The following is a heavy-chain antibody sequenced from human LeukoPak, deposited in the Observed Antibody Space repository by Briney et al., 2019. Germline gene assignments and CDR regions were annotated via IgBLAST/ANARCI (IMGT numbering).Heavy chain of an antibody. D-gene: IGHD2-2*01. V-gene: IGHV3-23*01. Sequence: GESLRLSCAASGFTFSSYAMSWVRPAPGKGLEWVSAISGSGGSTYYADSVKGRFTISRDNSKNTLYLQMNSLRAEDTAVYYCAREDIVVVPAATYYYYYGMDVWGQGTTVTVSS. CDR2: ISGSGGST. J-gene: IGHJ6*02. CDR3: AREDIVVVPAATYYYYYGMDV. CDR1: GFTFSSYA.